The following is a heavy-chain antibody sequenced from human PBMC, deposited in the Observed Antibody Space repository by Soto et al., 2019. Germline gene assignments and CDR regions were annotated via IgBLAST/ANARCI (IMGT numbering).Heavy chain of an antibody. D-gene: IGHD2-15*01. V-gene: IGHV1-18*01. CDR1: GYTFMNYA. CDR2: ISPSTGNT. CDR3: ARCYCSVGSCYTCWHFDL. Sequence: QVQLVQSGAEVTEPGASVKLSCQASGYTFMNYAISWVRQAPGKGLEWRGWISPSTGNTDQAQNFQGRVTMTLDTSTNTANMELRTMRSDDSAVYYWARCYCSVGSCYTCWHFDLWGRGTLVTVSS. J-gene: IGHJ2*01.